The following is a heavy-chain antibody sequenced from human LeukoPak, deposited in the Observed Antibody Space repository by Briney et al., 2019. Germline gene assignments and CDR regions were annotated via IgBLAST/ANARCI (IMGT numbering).Heavy chain of an antibody. D-gene: IGHD3-3*02. V-gene: IGHV1-69*13. CDR2: IIPIFGTA. CDR3: AREVHFWSGYPYFDY. J-gene: IGHJ4*02. Sequence: GASVKVSCKASGGTFSSYAISWVRQAPGQGLEWMGGIIPIFGTANYAQKFQGRVTITADESTSTAYMELSSLRSEDTAVYYCAREVHFWSGYPYFDYWGQGTLVTVSS. CDR1: GGTFSSYA.